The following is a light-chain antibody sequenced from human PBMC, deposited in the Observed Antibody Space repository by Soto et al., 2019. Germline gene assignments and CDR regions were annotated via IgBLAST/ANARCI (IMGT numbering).Light chain of an antibody. CDR2: AAS. J-gene: IGKJ1*01. V-gene: IGKV1-39*01. CDR1: QTISRY. Sequence: DIQMTQSPSSLSASVGDRVTITCRTSQTISRYLNWYQQKPGKAPKLLIYAASNLQSGVPSRFSGSGSGTDLTITISSLQPEDFETYYCHQSFTSPWTFGQGTKVDIK. CDR3: HQSFTSPWT.